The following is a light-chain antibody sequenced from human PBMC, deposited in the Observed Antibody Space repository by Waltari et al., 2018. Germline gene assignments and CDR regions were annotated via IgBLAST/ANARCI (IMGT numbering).Light chain of an antibody. CDR1: QGISNN. Sequence: EIELTQSPATLSASPGERVTLSCRASQGISNNLVWYQHKPGQSPRLLIYGASARATGFPERFSGSGYRTEFTLTISSLQSEDFAVYYCQHYNNRPPYSFGQGTKLDIK. CDR3: QHYNNRPPYS. V-gene: IGKV3-15*01. CDR2: GAS. J-gene: IGKJ2*03.